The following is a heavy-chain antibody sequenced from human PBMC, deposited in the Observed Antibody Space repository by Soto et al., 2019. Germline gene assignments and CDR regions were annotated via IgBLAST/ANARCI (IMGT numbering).Heavy chain of an antibody. V-gene: IGHV3-30*03. Sequence: PVGSLRLSCASSLLTFNIYDIYCVRQAPGKGLEWVALISHDGSNKYYAESVKGRFLISRDNSKNTLFLQMNSLRTDDTAVYHCVIINSGSFGFDIWGRGTGVTVS. CDR3: VIINSGSFGFDI. D-gene: IGHD1-26*01. J-gene: IGHJ3*02. CDR1: LLTFNIYD. CDR2: ISHDGSNK.